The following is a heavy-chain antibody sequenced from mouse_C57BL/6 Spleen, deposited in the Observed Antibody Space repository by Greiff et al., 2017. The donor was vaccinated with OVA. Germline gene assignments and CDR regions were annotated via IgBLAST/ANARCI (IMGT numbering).Heavy chain of an antibody. J-gene: IGHJ1*03. CDR3: ARYDSNYEALWYFDV. CDR2: IHPNSGST. Sequence: QVQLKQPGAELVKPGASVKLSCKASGYTFTSYWMHWVKQRPGQGLEWIGMIHPNSGSTNYNEKFKSKATLTVDKSSSTAYMQLSSLTSEDSAVYYCARYDSNYEALWYFDVWGTGTTVTVSS. CDR1: GYTFTSYW. D-gene: IGHD2-5*01. V-gene: IGHV1-64*01.